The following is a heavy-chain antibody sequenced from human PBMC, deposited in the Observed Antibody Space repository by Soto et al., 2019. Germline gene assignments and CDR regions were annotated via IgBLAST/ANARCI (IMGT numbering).Heavy chain of an antibody. Sequence: QVQLQESGPGLVKPSETLSLTCTVSGGSISSYYWSWIRQPPGKGLEWIGYIYYSGITNYNASLKSRVTISVDTSKNQFSVKLSSVTAADTAVYYCARFRSPYCSGGSCYRSFDYWGQGTLVTVSS. D-gene: IGHD2-15*01. CDR1: GGSISSYY. V-gene: IGHV4-59*08. CDR2: IYYSGIT. J-gene: IGHJ4*02. CDR3: ARFRSPYCSGGSCYRSFDY.